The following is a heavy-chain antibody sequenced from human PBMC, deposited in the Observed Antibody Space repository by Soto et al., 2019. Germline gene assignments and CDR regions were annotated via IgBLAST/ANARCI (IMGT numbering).Heavy chain of an antibody. D-gene: IGHD6-13*01. Sequence: QVQLVQSGAEEKKPGASVKVSCKASGYTFTSYAMHWVRQAPRQRLEWMGWINAGNGNTKYSQKFQGRVTITRDTSASTAYMELSSLRSEDTAVYYCARAPGGPGIAEYWGQGTLVTVSS. V-gene: IGHV1-3*05. J-gene: IGHJ4*02. CDR1: GYTFTSYA. CDR3: ARAPGGPGIAEY. CDR2: INAGNGNT.